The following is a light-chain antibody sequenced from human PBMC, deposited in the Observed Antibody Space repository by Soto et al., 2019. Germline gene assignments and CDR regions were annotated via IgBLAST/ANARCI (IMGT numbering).Light chain of an antibody. CDR1: QSVSNNY. CDR2: GAS. V-gene: IGKV3-20*01. J-gene: IGKJ1*01. Sequence: EIVLKQSLCTLSVSKGETATLSCRASQSVSNNYLAWYQQKPGQAPRLLIYGASNRATGIPDRFSGSGSGTDFTLTISRLEPDDFAVYYCQQYGSPGPFGQ. CDR3: QQYGSPGP.